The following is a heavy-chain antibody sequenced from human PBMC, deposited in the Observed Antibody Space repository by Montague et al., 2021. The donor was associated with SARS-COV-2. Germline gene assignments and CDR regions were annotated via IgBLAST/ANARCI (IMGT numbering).Heavy chain of an antibody. CDR1: GGSFSGYY. CDR2: INHSGST. D-gene: IGHD3-3*01. CDR3: ARGPGGVSILAIYYYYGMDV. Sequence: SETLSLTCAVYGGSFSGYYWSWIRQPPGKGLEWIGEINHSGSTNXNPSLKSRVTISVDTSKNQFSLKLSSVTAADTAVYYCARGPGGVSILAIYYYYGMDVWGQGTTVTVSS. J-gene: IGHJ6*02. V-gene: IGHV4-34*01.